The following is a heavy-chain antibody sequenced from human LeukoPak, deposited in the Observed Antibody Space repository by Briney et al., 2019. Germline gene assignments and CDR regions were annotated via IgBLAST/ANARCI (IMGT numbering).Heavy chain of an antibody. Sequence: GASVKVSCKASGYTFTSQDINWVRQGTGQGLEWMGWMSPISGKTHSAPKFQGRVTLTMNTSLNTAYMELTSLTSEDTAVYYCTRGLYYCNGDCYSGDHWGQGTLVTVSS. D-gene: IGHD2-21*02. CDR2: MSPISGKT. J-gene: IGHJ4*02. CDR3: TRGLYYCNGDCYSGDH. V-gene: IGHV1-8*01. CDR1: GYTFTSQD.